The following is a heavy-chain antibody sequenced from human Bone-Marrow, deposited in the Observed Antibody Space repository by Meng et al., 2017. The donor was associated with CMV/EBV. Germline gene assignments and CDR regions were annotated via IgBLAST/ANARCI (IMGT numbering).Heavy chain of an antibody. CDR3: ARLIVVVPARGWFDP. D-gene: IGHD2-2*01. J-gene: IGHJ5*02. CDR2: IYYSGST. V-gene: IGHV4-39*01. Sequence: ESLKISCTVSGGSISSSSYYWGWIRQPPGKGLEWIGSIYYSGSTYYNPSLKSRVAISVDTSKNQFSLKLSSVTAADTAVYYCARLIVVVPARGWFDPWGQGTRVTVSS. CDR1: GGSISSSSYY.